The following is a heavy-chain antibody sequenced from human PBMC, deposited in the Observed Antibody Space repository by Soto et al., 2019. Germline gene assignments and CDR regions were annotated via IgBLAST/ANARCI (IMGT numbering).Heavy chain of an antibody. Sequence: GESLKISCNASGYSFSTYWIGWVLQIPWKGLEWIGIIYPGDSDTRYNPSFQGQVTISADKSIRTAYLQWTSLRASDTAIYYCAKHFGIAAGHNNYYYYMDVWGKGTPVTVSS. CDR3: AKHFGIAAGHNNYYYYMDV. J-gene: IGHJ6*03. V-gene: IGHV5-51*01. D-gene: IGHD6-13*01. CDR2: IYPGDSDT. CDR1: GYSFSTYW.